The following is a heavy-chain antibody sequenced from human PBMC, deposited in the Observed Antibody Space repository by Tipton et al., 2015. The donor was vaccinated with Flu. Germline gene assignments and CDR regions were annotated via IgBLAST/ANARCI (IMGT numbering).Heavy chain of an antibody. J-gene: IGHJ4*02. V-gene: IGHV4-39*07. CDR1: GGSISSSAYY. D-gene: IGHD6-13*01. Sequence: TLSLTCTVSGGSISSSAYYWGWIRQTPGEGLEWIGNIYYSGSTFYNPSLESRVTISLDKSTNQFSLRLSSVTAADTAIYYCAIDDFGSSWYGYWGQGSLVTVSS. CDR2: IYYSGST. CDR3: AIDDFGSSWYGY.